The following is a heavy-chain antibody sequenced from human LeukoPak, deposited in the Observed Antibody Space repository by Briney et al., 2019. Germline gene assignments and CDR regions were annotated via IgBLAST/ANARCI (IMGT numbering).Heavy chain of an antibody. CDR3: AKDQVGWTSSRFDP. CDR2: LNTNGNT. V-gene: IGHV3-23*01. CDR1: GFSISSYA. J-gene: IGHJ5*02. Sequence: PGGSLRLSCAASGFSISSYAMSWVRQAPGKGLEWVSGLNTNGNTYNADSVKGRFTTSRDISRNTLYLQMNSLRVEDTAVYYCAKDQVGWTSSRFDPWGQETVVTVSS. D-gene: IGHD6-6*01.